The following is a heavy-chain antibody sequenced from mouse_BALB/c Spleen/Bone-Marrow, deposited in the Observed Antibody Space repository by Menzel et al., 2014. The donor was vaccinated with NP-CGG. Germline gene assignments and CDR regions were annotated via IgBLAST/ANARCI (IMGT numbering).Heavy chain of an antibody. CDR2: INPSGGGT. CDR1: GYTFTSYF. V-gene: IGHV1S81*02. J-gene: IGHJ3*01. CDR3: TRSGPGFAY. Sequence: VQLVESGAELVKPGASVKLSCKASGYTFTSYFLYWVKQRPGQGLEWIGEINPSGGGTNFNEKFKSKATLTIDKSSSTVYMQLSSLTSEDSAVYYCTRSGPGFAYWGQGTLVTVSA.